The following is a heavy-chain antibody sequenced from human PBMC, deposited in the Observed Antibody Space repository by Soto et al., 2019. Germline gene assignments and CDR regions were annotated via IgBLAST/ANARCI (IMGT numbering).Heavy chain of an antibody. CDR1: GYTFTSYY. Sequence: SAKVSCKASGYTFTSYYINSLQQATEQGLEWMGWINPNTGNTAYAQKFQGRVTMTTDTSTSTAYMELRSLRSDDTAVYSCARGLNQLLLRLDYRGQGTLVTVSS. CDR3: ARGLNQLLLRLDY. J-gene: IGHJ4*02. V-gene: IGHV1-8*01. D-gene: IGHD2-2*01. CDR2: INPNTGNT.